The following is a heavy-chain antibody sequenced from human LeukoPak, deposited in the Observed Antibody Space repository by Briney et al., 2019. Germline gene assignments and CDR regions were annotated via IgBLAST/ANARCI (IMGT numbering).Heavy chain of an antibody. CDR2: ISSSTIYI. Sequence: PGGSLRLSCAASGXTFSSYSMNWVRQAPGKGLEWVSSISSSTIYIYYAVSVKGRFTISRDNARNSLYLQMNSLRAEDTAVYYCARDRSRYYDILTGPQGYWGQGTLVTVSS. D-gene: IGHD3-9*01. V-gene: IGHV3-21*01. CDR3: ARDRSRYYDILTGPQGY. J-gene: IGHJ4*02. CDR1: GXTFSSYS.